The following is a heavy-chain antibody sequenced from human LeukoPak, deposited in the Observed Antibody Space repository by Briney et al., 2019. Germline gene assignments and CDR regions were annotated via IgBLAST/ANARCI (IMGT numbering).Heavy chain of an antibody. Sequence: ASVKVSCKASGYTFTSYYMHWVRQAPGQGLEWMGIINPSGGSTSYAQKFQGRVTMTRDTSTSTVYMELSSLRSEGTAVYYCARDGELLWFGESRNWFDPWGQGTLVTVSS. CDR1: GYTFTSYY. V-gene: IGHV1-46*01. CDR2: INPSGGST. D-gene: IGHD3-10*01. CDR3: ARDGELLWFGESRNWFDP. J-gene: IGHJ5*02.